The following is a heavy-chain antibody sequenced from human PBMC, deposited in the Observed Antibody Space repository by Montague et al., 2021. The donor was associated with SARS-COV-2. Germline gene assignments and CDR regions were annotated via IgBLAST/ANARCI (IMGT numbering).Heavy chain of an antibody. CDR2: ISRSSDTI. CDR3: TRSLSSQGSFQWGYYFDS. CDR1: GFTFSSHN. V-gene: IGHV3-48*02. Sequence: SLRLSCAASGFTFSSHNNNWVRQAPGRGLEWVSYISRSSDTIYYADSVKGRFTISRDNAKNLLYLQMNSLRDEDPAVYYCTRSLSSQGSFQWGYYFDSWGQGTLGTVSS. D-gene: IGHD1-26*01. J-gene: IGHJ4*02.